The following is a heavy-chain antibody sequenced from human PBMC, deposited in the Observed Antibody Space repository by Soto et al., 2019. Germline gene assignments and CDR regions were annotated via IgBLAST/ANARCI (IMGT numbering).Heavy chain of an antibody. V-gene: IGHV1-24*01. CDR3: TTGGYRNYYYYYYMDV. Sequence: GASVKVSCKVSGYTLTELSMHWVRQAPGKGLEWMGGFDPEDGETIYAQKFQGRVTMTEDTSTDTAYMELSSLRSEDTAVYYCTTGGYRNYYYYYYMDVWGKGTTVTVSS. CDR2: FDPEDGET. D-gene: IGHD5-18*01. CDR1: GYTLTELS. J-gene: IGHJ6*03.